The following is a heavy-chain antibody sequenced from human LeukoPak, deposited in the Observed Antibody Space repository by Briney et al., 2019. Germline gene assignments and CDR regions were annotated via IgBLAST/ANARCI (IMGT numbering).Heavy chain of an antibody. CDR3: ARAYYYDSSGYYYPNFDY. V-gene: IGHV1-69*06. CDR2: IIPIFGTA. CDR1: GGTFSSYA. Sequence: SVKVSCTASGGTFSSYAISWVRQAPGQGLEWMGGIIPIFGTANYAQKFQGRVTITADKSTSTAYMELSSLRSEDTAVYYCARAYYYDSSGYYYPNFDYWGQGTLVTVSS. D-gene: IGHD3-22*01. J-gene: IGHJ4*02.